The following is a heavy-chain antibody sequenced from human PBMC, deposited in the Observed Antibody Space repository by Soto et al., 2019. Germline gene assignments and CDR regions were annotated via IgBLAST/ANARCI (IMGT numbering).Heavy chain of an antibody. D-gene: IGHD2-15*01. V-gene: IGHV3-23*01. Sequence: GWSLRLSSAASGFTFTSYVMSWVRQTPGKGLEWVGDISGGGSAAFYADSVTVRFTISRANAKNTVVLQVDRLRADDTAIYYCAKDSNRYSSSLRGRYFDYWGQGTLVTVSS. J-gene: IGHJ4*02. CDR3: AKDSNRYSSSLRGRYFDY. CDR2: ISGGGSAA. CDR1: GFTFTSYV.